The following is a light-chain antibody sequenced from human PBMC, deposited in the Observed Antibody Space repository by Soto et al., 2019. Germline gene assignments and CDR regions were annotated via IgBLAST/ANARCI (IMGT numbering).Light chain of an antibody. CDR1: QSVSSSY. V-gene: IGKV3D-7*01. J-gene: IGKJ1*01. CDR2: GAS. Sequence: PGERVTLSCRASQSVSSSYLTWYQQKPGQAPRLLIYGASTRASGVPDRSSGSGSGTDFTLTISSLQAEDVAVYYCYQHYAIPQTFGQGTKVDI. CDR3: YQHYAIPQT.